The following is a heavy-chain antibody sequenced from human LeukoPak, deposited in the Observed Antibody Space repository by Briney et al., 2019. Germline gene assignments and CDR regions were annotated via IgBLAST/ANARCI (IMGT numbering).Heavy chain of an antibody. J-gene: IGHJ4*02. CDR2: IYDSGST. CDR3: QSRFLEWLLDY. Sequence: PGGSLRLSCAVSGFTFSSYAMNWVRQAPGKGLEWIGSIYDSGSTYYNPSLKSRVTISVDTSKNQFSLRLNSVTAADTAMYYCQSRFLEWLLDYWGQGTLVTVSS. V-gene: IGHV4-59*05. D-gene: IGHD3-3*01. CDR1: GFTFSSYA.